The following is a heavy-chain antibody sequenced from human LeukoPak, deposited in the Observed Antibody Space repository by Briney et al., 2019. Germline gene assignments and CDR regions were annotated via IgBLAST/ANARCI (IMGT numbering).Heavy chain of an antibody. Sequence: SETLSLTCTVSGGFISTYYWSWLRQPPGKGLEWIGYIYYSGSTNYNPSLKSRVTTSVDTSKNQFSLKLSSVTAADTAVYYCARDTGTVVDYWGQGTLVTVSS. J-gene: IGHJ4*02. D-gene: IGHD4-23*01. CDR2: IYYSGST. V-gene: IGHV4-59*01. CDR3: ARDTGTVVDY. CDR1: GGFISTYY.